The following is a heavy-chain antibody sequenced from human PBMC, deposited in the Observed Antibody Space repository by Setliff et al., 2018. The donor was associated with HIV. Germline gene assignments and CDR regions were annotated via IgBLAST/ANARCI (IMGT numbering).Heavy chain of an antibody. CDR3: ARHRYSSSINWFDP. D-gene: IGHD6-13*01. Sequence: SETLSLTCTVSDGSVSSTGYSWGWIRQAPGKGLEWIGSMHYSKSTYYNASLKSRVSMSVDKSKNQFSLKLTSVTATDTAVYYCARHRYSSSINWFDPWGQGTLVTVSS. CDR2: MHYSKST. CDR1: DGSVSSTGYS. J-gene: IGHJ5*02. V-gene: IGHV4-39*01.